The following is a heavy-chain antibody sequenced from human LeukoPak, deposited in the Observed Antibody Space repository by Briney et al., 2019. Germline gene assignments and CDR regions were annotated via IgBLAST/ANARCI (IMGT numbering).Heavy chain of an antibody. CDR3: ARDGSGMRPFDY. Sequence: SETLSLTCAVSGGSINTYYWSWIRQPAGKGLEWIGRIYTSGSTNYNPSLKSRVTMSVDTSKNQFSLKLSSVTAADTAVYYCARDGSGMRPFDYWGQGTLVTVSS. J-gene: IGHJ4*02. D-gene: IGHD3-10*01. CDR2: IYTSGST. CDR1: GGSINTYY. V-gene: IGHV4-4*07.